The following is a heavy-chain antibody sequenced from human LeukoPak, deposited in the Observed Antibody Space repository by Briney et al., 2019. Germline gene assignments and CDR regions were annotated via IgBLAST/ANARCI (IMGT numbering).Heavy chain of an antibody. J-gene: IGHJ4*02. D-gene: IGHD2-2*01. CDR2: ISFHGTDT. CDR3: AKGYCSSSSCYVLDY. Sequence: GGSLRLSCAASGFTFISYAIHWVRQAPGKGLGWVAVISFHGTDTFYADSVKGRFTISRDNSKNTLYLQMNSLRPEDTAVYYCAKGYCSSSSCYVLDYWGQGTLVTVSS. CDR1: GFTFISYA. V-gene: IGHV3-30*04.